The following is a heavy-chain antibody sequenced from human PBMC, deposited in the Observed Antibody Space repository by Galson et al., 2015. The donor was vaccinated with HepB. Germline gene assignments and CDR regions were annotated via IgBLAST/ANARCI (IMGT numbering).Heavy chain of an antibody. CDR2: ISAYNGNT. CDR3: ARVPPTVTKGYYYFYGMDV. Sequence: SVKVSCKASGYTFTSYGISWVRQAPGQGLEWMGWISAYNGNTNYAQKLQGRVTMTTDTSTSTAYMELRSLRSDDTAVYYCARVPPTVTKGYYYFYGMDVWGQGTTVTVSS. D-gene: IGHD4-17*01. J-gene: IGHJ6*02. V-gene: IGHV1-18*01. CDR1: GYTFTSYG.